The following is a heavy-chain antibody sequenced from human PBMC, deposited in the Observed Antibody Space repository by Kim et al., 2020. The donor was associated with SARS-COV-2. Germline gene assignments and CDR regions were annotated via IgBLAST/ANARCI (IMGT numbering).Heavy chain of an antibody. V-gene: IGHV3-33*08. CDR3: ARGGPDIVVVVAATLLGFDY. J-gene: IGHJ4*02. Sequence: GGSLRLSCAASGFTFSSYGMHWVRQAPGKGLEWVAVIWYDGSNKYYADSVKGRFTISRDNSKNTLYLQMNSLRAEDTAVYYCARGGPDIVVVVAATLLGFDYWGQGTLVTVSS. D-gene: IGHD2-15*01. CDR1: GFTFSSYG. CDR2: IWYDGSNK.